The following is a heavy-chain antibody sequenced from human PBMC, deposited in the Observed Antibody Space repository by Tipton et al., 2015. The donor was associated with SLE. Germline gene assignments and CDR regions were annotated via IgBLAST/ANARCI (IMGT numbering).Heavy chain of an antibody. J-gene: IGHJ4*02. CDR3: AMRGYSRDY. V-gene: IGHV4-34*01. CDR2: INHSGST. CDR1: GGSFSGYY. Sequence: TLSLTCAVYGGSFSGYYWSWIRQPPGKGLEWIGEINHSGSTNYNPSLKSRVTISVDTSKNQFSLKLSSVTAADTAVYYCAMRGYSRDYWGQGTLVTVSS. D-gene: IGHD5-18*01.